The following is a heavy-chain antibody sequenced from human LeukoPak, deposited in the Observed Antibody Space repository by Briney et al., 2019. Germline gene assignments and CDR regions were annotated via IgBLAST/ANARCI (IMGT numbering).Heavy chain of an antibody. J-gene: IGHJ4*02. CDR2: MNPNSGNT. CDR3: ARGLYSSSQTPVDY. V-gene: IGHV1-8*01. D-gene: IGHD6-6*01. CDR1: GYTFISYD. Sequence: ASVKVSCKASGYTFISYDINWVRQATGQGLEWMGWMNPNSGNTGYAQKFQGRVTMTRNTSISTAYMELSSLRSEDTAVYYCARGLYSSSQTPVDYWGQGTLVTVSS.